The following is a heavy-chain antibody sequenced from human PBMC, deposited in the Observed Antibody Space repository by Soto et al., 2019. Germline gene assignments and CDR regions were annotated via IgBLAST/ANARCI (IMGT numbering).Heavy chain of an antibody. CDR3: AKGTLAGYYHVEYFDY. V-gene: IGHV3-23*01. CDR1: GFTFSSYA. CDR2: ISASDGST. Sequence: GGSLRLSCAASGFTFSSYAMSWVRQALGKGLEWVSSISASDGSTYYADSVKGRFTISRDNSKNTLYLQMNSLRAEDTAVYYCAKGTLAGYYHVEYFDYWGQGTLVTVSS. J-gene: IGHJ4*02. D-gene: IGHD3-22*01.